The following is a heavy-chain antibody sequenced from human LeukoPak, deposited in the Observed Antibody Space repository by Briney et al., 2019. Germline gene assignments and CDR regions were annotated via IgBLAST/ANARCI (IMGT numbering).Heavy chain of an antibody. Sequence: SETLSLTCTVSGGSIRSSYYYWGWIRQPPGKGLEWLGSIYDSGSTYYNPSLKSRVTISVDTSKNQFSLKLNSVTAADTDVYYCARHYGPWGQGPLATVSS. D-gene: IGHD3-10*01. CDR3: ARHYGP. J-gene: IGHJ5*02. CDR2: IYDSGST. V-gene: IGHV4-39*01. CDR1: GGSIRSSYYY.